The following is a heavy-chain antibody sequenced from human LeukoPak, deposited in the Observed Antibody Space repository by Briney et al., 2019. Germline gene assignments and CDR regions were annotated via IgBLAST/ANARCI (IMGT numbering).Heavy chain of an antibody. CDR3: ARDRKWDGFDY. J-gene: IGHJ4*02. CDR1: GFTFSSYG. D-gene: IGHD1-26*01. Sequence: GRSLRLSCAASGFTFSSYGMHWVRQAPGKGLEWVAVIWYDGSNKYYADSVKGRFTISRDNSKNTLYLQMNSLRAEDTAVYYSARDRKWDGFDYWGQGTLVTVSS. V-gene: IGHV3-33*01. CDR2: IWYDGSNK.